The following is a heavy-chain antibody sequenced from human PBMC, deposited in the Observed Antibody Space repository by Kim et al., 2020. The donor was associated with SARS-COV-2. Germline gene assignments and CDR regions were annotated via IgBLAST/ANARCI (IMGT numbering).Heavy chain of an antibody. CDR1: GFTFSTYA. J-gene: IGHJ4*01. Sequence: GGSLRLSCAASGFTFSTYAMPWVRQAPGKGLEWVSGINFGGGRTYYSDSVKGHFTISRDNSKNTLYLQMNSLRAEDTAIYYCAKYVNSRGSILDYWGHGTLVTVSS. V-gene: IGHV3-23*01. D-gene: IGHD6-19*01. CDR3: AKYVNSRGSILDY. CDR2: INFGGGRT.